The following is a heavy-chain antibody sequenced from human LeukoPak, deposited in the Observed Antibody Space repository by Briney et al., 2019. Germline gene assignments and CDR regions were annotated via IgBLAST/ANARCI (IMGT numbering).Heavy chain of an antibody. Sequence: PSETLSLTCAVYGGSFSGYYWSWIRQPPGKGLEWIGEINHSGSTNYNPSLKSRVTISVDTSKNQFSLKLSSVTAADTAVYYCARLNMVRGVIPPGYYYGMDVWGQGTTVTVSS. D-gene: IGHD3-10*01. CDR2: INHSGST. V-gene: IGHV4-34*01. J-gene: IGHJ6*02. CDR1: GGSFSGYY. CDR3: ARLNMVRGVIPPGYYYGMDV.